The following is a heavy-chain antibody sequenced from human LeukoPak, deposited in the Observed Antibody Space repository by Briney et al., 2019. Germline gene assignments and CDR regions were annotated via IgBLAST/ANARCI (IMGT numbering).Heavy chain of an antibody. CDR1: GFTFSSYS. CDR3: ARDPAAAGY. Sequence: GGSLRLSCAASGFTFSSYSMNWVRQAPGKGLEWVSYISSSSSTIYYADSVKGRFTISRDNAKNSLYLQMNSLRAEDTAVYYCARDPAAAGYWGQGTLVTVSS. V-gene: IGHV3-48*01. CDR2: ISSSSSTI. D-gene: IGHD6-13*01. J-gene: IGHJ4*02.